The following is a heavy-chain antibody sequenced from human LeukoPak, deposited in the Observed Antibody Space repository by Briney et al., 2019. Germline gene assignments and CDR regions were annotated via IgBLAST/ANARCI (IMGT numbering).Heavy chain of an antibody. CDR3: ARGHFWSGYTYQDYFYYMDV. CDR2: ISYNGDGT. Sequence: GGSLRLSCAASGFSLSKFAMHWVRQAPGRGLESVSGISYNGDGTYYANSDKGRFTISRDNSKKTLYLQVGSLRVEDMGVYYCARGHFWSGYTYQDYFYYMDVWGKGTAVTVSS. J-gene: IGHJ6*03. D-gene: IGHD3-3*02. CDR1: GFSLSKFA. V-gene: IGHV3-64*01.